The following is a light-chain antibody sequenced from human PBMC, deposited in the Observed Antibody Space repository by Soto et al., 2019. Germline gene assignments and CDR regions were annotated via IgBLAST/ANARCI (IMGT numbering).Light chain of an antibody. V-gene: IGLV2-11*01. CDR2: DVT. CDR1: SSDVGRYNH. CDR3: CSFAASYTLV. J-gene: IGLJ3*02. Sequence: QSVLTQPRSVSGSPGQLVTISCTGTSSDVGRYNHVSWYQHHPGKAPKLRIYDVTKRPSGVPDRFSGPKSGNTASLTISGRQAEDEADYYCCSFAASYTLVFGGGTKLTVL.